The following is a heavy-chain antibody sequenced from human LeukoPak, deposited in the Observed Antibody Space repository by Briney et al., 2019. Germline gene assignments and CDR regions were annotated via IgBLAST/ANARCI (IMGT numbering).Heavy chain of an antibody. CDR3: ARGRRYCSSTSCYTSYYYYYMDV. CDR1: GGSFSGYY. Sequence: PSETLSITCAVYGGSFSGYYWSWIRQPPGKGLEWIGEINHSGSTNYNPSLKSRVTISVDTSKNQFSLKLSSVTAADTAVYYCARGRRYCSSTSCYTSYYYYYMDVWGKGTTVTVSS. V-gene: IGHV4-34*01. D-gene: IGHD2-2*02. CDR2: INHSGST. J-gene: IGHJ6*03.